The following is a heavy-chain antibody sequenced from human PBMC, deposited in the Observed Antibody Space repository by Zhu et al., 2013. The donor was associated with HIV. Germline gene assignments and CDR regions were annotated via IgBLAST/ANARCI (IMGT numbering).Heavy chain of an antibody. CDR2: INPNSGGT. J-gene: IGHJ6*02. CDR1: GYTLSEYY. Sequence: QVQLVQSGAEVKKPGASVKVSCKASGYTLSEYYVHWVRQAPGQGLEWMGWINPNSGGTNYAQKFQGRVTMTRDTSISTAYMELSRLRSDDTAVYYCARPRGIVVVPAAKGYGMDVWGQGTTVTVSS. D-gene: IGHD2-2*01. V-gene: IGHV1-2*02. CDR3: ARPRGIVVVPAAKGYGMDV.